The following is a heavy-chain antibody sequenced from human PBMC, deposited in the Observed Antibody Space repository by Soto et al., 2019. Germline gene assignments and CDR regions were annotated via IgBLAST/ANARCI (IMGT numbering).Heavy chain of an antibody. V-gene: IGHV1-69*13. Sequence: GASVKVSCQASGGTFSSYAFSWVGPAPGQGLEWMGGIIPIFGTANYAQKFQGRVTITADESTSTAYMELSSLRSEDTAVYYGARQAHCSSTSCRRVNWFDPWGQGTLVTVSS. CDR1: GGTFSSYA. CDR3: ARQAHCSSTSCRRVNWFDP. CDR2: IIPIFGTA. D-gene: IGHD2-2*01. J-gene: IGHJ5*02.